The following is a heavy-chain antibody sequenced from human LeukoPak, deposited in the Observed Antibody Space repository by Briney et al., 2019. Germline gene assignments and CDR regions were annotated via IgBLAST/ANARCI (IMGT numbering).Heavy chain of an antibody. V-gene: IGHV3-21*01. D-gene: IGHD2-15*01. CDR2: ISSSSSYI. Sequence: KPGXSLRLSCAASGFTFSSYSMNWVRQAPGKGLEWVSSISSSSSYIYYADSVKGRFTISRDNAKNSLYLQMNSLRAEDTAVYYCARGSYCSGGSCFDYWGQGTLVTVSS. CDR1: GFTFSSYS. J-gene: IGHJ4*02. CDR3: ARGSYCSGGSCFDY.